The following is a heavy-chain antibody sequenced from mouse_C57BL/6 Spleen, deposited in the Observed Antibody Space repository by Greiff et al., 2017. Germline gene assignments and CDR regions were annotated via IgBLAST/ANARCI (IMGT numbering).Heavy chain of an antibody. J-gene: IGHJ2*01. CDR1: GYTFTSYW. V-gene: IGHV1-7*01. CDR3: ARGGTTVVASPDY. CDR2: IYPRSGYT. D-gene: IGHD1-1*01. Sequence: VQLQESGAELAKPGASVKLSCKASGYTFTSYWMNWVKQRPGQGLEWIGYIYPRSGYTKYNQKFKDKATLTADKSSSTAYMQLSSQTYAYSAVDYCARGGTTVVASPDYWGQGTTLTVSS.